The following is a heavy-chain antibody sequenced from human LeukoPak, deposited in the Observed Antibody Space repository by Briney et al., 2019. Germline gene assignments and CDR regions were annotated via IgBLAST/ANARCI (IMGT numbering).Heavy chain of an antibody. CDR1: GGSFSGYY. Sequence: PSETLSVTCAVSGGSFSGYYWSWISQPPGKGLEWIGEMNESGGTTYNPSLKSRVTISVDTSKSQFSLKLSSVTAADTAVYYCARGLRAARLASWGQGTLVTVSS. D-gene: IGHD6-6*01. J-gene: IGHJ5*02. CDR2: MNESGGT. V-gene: IGHV4-34*01. CDR3: ARGLRAARLAS.